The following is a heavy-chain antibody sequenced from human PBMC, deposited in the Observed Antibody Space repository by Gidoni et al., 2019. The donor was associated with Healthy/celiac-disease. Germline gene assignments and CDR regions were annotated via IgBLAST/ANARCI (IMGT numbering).Heavy chain of an antibody. CDR3: ARDRGDGSFDY. J-gene: IGHJ4*02. CDR2: IYYSGST. V-gene: IGHV4-59*01. D-gene: IGHD5-12*01. Sequence: HVQLHESGPGLAKPSETLSLTCTVSGCSISSYYWSWIRQPLGNGLEWIGYIYYSGSTNYNPSLKSRVTISVDTSKNQFSLKLSSVTAADTAVYYCARDRGDGSFDYWGQGTLVTVSS. CDR1: GCSISSYY.